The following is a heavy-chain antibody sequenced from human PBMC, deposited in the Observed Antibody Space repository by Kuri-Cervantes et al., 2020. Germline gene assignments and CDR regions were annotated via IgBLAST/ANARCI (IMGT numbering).Heavy chain of an antibody. V-gene: IGHV3-23*01. CDR2: ISGSSGST. CDR3: AKCASLDF. Sequence: AGSLRLSCTVSGFTFSSDDMSWVRLAPGKGREWVSAISGSSGSTYYADSVKGRFTTPRDNSKNTLYLQMNSLRAEDTAVYYCAKCASLDFWGQGTLVTVSS. D-gene: IGHD3-3*01. J-gene: IGHJ4*02. CDR1: GFTFSSDD.